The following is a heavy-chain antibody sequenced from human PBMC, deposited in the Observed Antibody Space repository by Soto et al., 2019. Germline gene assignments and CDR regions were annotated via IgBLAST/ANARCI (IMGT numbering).Heavy chain of an antibody. CDR1: GGSIISGGYS. CDR3: ARGMTTVTSLDY. V-gene: IGHV4-30-2*01. CDR2: IYHSGST. D-gene: IGHD4-4*01. J-gene: IGHJ4*02. Sequence: SETLSLTCTVSGGSIISGGYSWSWIRQPPGKGLEWIGYIYHSGSTYYNPSLKSRITISIDRSENQLSLKLSSVTAADTAVYYCARGMTTVTSLDYWGQGTLVTVSS.